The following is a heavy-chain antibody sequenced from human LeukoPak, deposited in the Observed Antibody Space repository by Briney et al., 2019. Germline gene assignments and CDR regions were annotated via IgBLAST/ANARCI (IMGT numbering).Heavy chain of an antibody. CDR2: IIPILGIA. CDR1: GGTFTSYT. CDR3: AGSTYYYDSSGYALDY. Sequence: SVKVSSKASGGTFTSYTISWVRQAPGQGLEWMGRIIPILGIANYAQKFQGRVTITADKSTSTAYMEPSSLISEDTAVFYCAGSTYYYDSSGYALDYWGQGTLVTVSS. J-gene: IGHJ4*02. D-gene: IGHD3-22*01. V-gene: IGHV1-69*02.